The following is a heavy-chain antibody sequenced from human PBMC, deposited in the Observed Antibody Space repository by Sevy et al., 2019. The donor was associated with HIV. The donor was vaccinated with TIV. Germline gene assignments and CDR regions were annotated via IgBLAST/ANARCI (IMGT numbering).Heavy chain of an antibody. D-gene: IGHD2-8*02. Sequence: SGPTLVNPKQTLTLTCTFSGFSLDTSGVGVGWIRQPPGKALEWLALIYWDDDKIYSPILKNRLSITKDTSKNLVVLIMTNMDPVDTATYSSAHKVHDFVSTANWFDPWGHGILVTVSS. CDR1: GFSLDTSGVG. J-gene: IGHJ5*02. CDR2: IYWDDDK. CDR3: AHKVHDFVSTANWFDP. V-gene: IGHV2-5*02.